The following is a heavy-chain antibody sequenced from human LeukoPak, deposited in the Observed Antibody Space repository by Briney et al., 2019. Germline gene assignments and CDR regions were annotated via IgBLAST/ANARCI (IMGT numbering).Heavy chain of an antibody. J-gene: IGHJ4*02. D-gene: IGHD3-3*01. CDR3: ARVVTIFGVVITSFDY. CDR1: GYTFTSYG. Sequence: GASVKVSCKASGYTFTSYGISWVRQAPGQGLEWMGWISAYNGNTNYAQKLQGRVTMTTDTSTSTAYMELRSLRSDDTAVYYCARVVTIFGVVITSFDYWGQGTLVTVSS. V-gene: IGHV1-18*01. CDR2: ISAYNGNT.